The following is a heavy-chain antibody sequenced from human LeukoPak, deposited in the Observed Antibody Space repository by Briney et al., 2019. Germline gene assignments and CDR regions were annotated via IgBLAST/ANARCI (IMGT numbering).Heavy chain of an antibody. D-gene: IGHD6-19*01. CDR2: ISAYNGNT. Sequence: ASVKVSCKASGYTFTSYGISWVRQAPGQGLEWMGWISAYNGNTNYAQKLQGRVTMTTDTSTSTAYMELSSLRSEDTAVYYCARDQAVAGTAKYYYYYGMDVWGQGTTVTVSS. J-gene: IGHJ6*02. CDR3: ARDQAVAGTAKYYYYYGMDV. V-gene: IGHV1-18*01. CDR1: GYTFTSYG.